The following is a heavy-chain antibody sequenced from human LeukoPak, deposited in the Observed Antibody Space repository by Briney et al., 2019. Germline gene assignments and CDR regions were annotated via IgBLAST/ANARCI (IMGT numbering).Heavy chain of an antibody. CDR3: AKEGKGEATKPLDY. D-gene: IGHD1-26*01. V-gene: IGHV3-30*18. Sequence: GGALPQSCAACRCTFSSYGMHGLRQAPAKEVEGVAVISYAGSNKYYADSVKGRHTISRDNSKTPLYLQMNSRRAEATAVYCGAKEGKGEATKPLDYWGQGTLVTVSS. CDR2: ISYAGSNK. CDR1: RCTFSSYG. J-gene: IGHJ4*02.